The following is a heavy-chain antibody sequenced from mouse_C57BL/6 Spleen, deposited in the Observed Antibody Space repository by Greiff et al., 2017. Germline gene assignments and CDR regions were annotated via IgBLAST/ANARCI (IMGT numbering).Heavy chain of an antibody. CDR3: ARRENYVALDY. CDR2: IYPGDGDT. D-gene: IGHD1-1*01. J-gene: IGHJ2*01. CDR1: GYAFSSYW. Sequence: VQLQQSGAELVKPGASVKISCKASGYAFSSYWMNWVKQRPGKGLEWIGQIYPGDGDTNYNGKFKGKATLTADKSSSTAYMQLSSLTSEDSAVYFCARRENYVALDYWGQGTTLTVSS. V-gene: IGHV1-80*01.